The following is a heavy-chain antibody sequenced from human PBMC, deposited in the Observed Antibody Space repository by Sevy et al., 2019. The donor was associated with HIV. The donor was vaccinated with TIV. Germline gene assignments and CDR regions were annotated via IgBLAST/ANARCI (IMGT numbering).Heavy chain of an antibody. D-gene: IGHD2-21*01. Sequence: LLQLRRPSLTCAVDGGSFTGYYWTWIRQPPGKGLEWVGEINHSGDTRYNPSLKARATISVDTSKNHFSLTLTSLTVADTAVFYCARGWGDLGKVRSQAGGDVKYTYHGLDVWGQGTMVTVSS. CDR1: GGSFTGYY. CDR3: ARGWGDLGKVRSQAGGDVKYTYHGLDV. V-gene: IGHV4-34*01. CDR2: INHSGDT. J-gene: IGHJ6*02.